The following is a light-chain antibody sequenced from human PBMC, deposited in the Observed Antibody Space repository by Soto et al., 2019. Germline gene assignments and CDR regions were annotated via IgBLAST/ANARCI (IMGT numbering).Light chain of an antibody. CDR3: PQYGSSPHLT. Sequence: EIVLTQSPCTLSLSPGERATLACRASQSVNSTYLAWYQQKPGQAPMLLIYGASSRATGMPDRFIGSGSGTDFTLTISRLTTEDFAVYYCPQYGSSPHLTFGGGTNVEIK. J-gene: IGKJ4*01. V-gene: IGKV3-20*01. CDR1: QSVNSTY. CDR2: GAS.